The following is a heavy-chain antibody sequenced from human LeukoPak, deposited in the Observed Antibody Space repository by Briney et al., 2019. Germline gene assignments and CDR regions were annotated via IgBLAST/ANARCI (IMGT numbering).Heavy chain of an antibody. V-gene: IGHV3-7*01. Sequence: GGSLRLSCAASGFTFSSYWMSWVRQAPGKGLEWVANIKQDGSEKYYVDSVKGRFTISRDNAKNSLYLQMNSLRAEDTAVYYCARVNYGSGSYYNEDWFDPWGQGTLVTVSS. J-gene: IGHJ5*02. CDR2: IKQDGSEK. D-gene: IGHD3-10*01. CDR3: ARVNYGSGSYYNEDWFDP. CDR1: GFTFSSYW.